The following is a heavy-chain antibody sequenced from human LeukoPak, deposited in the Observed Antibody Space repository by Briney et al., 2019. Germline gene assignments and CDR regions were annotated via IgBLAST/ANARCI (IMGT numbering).Heavy chain of an antibody. V-gene: IGHV1-69*04. CDR1: GGTFSSYA. CDR2: IIPILGIA. Sequence: SVKVSCKASGGTFSSYAISWVRQAPGQGLEWMGRIIPILGIANYAQKFQGRVTITADKSTSTAYMELSSLRSEDTAVYYCARDEVATISLDYWGQGTLVTVSS. J-gene: IGHJ4*02. CDR3: ARDEVATISLDY. D-gene: IGHD5-12*01.